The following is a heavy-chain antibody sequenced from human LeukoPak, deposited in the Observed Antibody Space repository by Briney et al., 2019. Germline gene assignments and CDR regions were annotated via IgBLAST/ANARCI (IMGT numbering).Heavy chain of an antibody. CDR3: ARDYYYDSSGYYD. Sequence: PGGSLRLSCEASGFTFSTYGMSWVRQAPGKGLEWVSAISGSGGSTYYADSVKGRVTISRDNSKNTLYLQVNSLRAEDTAVYYCARDYYYDSSGYYDWGQGTLVTVSS. V-gene: IGHV3-23*01. D-gene: IGHD3-22*01. J-gene: IGHJ4*02. CDR1: GFTFSTYG. CDR2: ISGSGGST.